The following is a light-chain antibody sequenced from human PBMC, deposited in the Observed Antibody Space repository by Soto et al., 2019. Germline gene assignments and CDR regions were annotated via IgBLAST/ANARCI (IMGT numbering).Light chain of an antibody. J-gene: IGLJ3*02. CDR1: SSNIGNNY. CDR2: ENN. Sequence: HSVLTQPHSVSAAPGQKVTISCSGSSSNIGNNYVSWYQQLPGTAPKLLIYENNKRPSGIPDRFSGSKSGTSATLGITGLQTGDEADYYCGTWDSSLSAWVFGGGTKLTVL. V-gene: IGLV1-51*02. CDR3: GTWDSSLSAWV.